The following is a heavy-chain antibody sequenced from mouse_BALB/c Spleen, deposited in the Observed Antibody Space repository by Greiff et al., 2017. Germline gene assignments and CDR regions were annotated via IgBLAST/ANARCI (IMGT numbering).Heavy chain of an antibody. CDR3: ARDLLDY. V-gene: IGHV7-3*02. CDR1: GFTFTDYY. CDR2: IRNKANGYTT. Sequence: EVKLVESGGGLVQPGGSLRLSCATSGFTFTDYYMSWVRQPPGKALEWLGFIRNKANGYTTEYSASVKGRFTISRDNSQSILYLQMNTLRAEDSATYYCARDLLDYWGQGTTLTVSS. J-gene: IGHJ2*01.